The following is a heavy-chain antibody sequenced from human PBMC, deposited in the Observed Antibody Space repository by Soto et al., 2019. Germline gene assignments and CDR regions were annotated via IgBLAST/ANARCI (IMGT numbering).Heavy chain of an antibody. CDR1: GGSINSHY. J-gene: IGHJ6*02. CDR3: ARIIEWHYGSFVWDV. CDR2: IYYNGNT. V-gene: IGHV4-59*11. D-gene: IGHD4-17*01. Sequence: LSENLSLTCPVSGGSINSHYWSWIRQTPGKGLEWIGHIYYNGNTNYNPPLKSRVTISVETSKKQFSLTLTSVTEADTDVYYCARIIEWHYGSFVWDVWGQGNPVTVSS.